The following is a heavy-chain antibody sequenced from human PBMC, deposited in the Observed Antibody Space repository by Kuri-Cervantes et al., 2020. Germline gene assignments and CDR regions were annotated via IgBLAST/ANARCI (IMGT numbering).Heavy chain of an antibody. D-gene: IGHD2-15*01. CDR2: ISSSSSTI. J-gene: IGHJ4*02. CDR1: GFTFSSYS. V-gene: IGHV3-48*01. Sequence: GGSLRLSCAASGFTFSSYSMNWVRQAPGKGLEWVSYISSSSSTIYYADSVKGRFTISRDNAKNSLYLQMNSLRAEDTAVYYCARDRSRVSKAFDYWGQGTLVTVSS. CDR3: ARDRSRVSKAFDY.